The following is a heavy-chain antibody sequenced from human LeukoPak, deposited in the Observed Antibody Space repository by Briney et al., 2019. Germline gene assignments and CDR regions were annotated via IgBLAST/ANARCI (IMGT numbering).Heavy chain of an antibody. Sequence: ASVKVSCKASGGTFSSYAISWVRQAPGQGLEWMGWMNPNSGNTGYSQKFQGRVTITRNTSISTAYMELSSLRSEDTAGYYCAREGSAFDIWGQGTMVTVSS. D-gene: IGHD3-10*01. J-gene: IGHJ3*02. CDR1: GGTFSSYA. CDR2: MNPNSGNT. V-gene: IGHV1-8*03. CDR3: AREGSAFDI.